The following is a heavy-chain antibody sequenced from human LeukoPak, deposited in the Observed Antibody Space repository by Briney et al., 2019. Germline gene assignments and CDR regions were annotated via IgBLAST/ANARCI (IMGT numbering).Heavy chain of an antibody. J-gene: IGHJ4*01. V-gene: IGHV3-48*04. CDR3: ATDLGWNDFPPDY. D-gene: IGHD1-1*01. CDR1: GFIFSNYH. CDR2: ITNSGTST. Sequence: GGSLGLSCAASGFIFSNYHMNWVRQAPGKGLECISYITNSGTSTSYADSVKGRFTISRDNAKNSLYLQMSSLRVEDTAVYYCATDLGWNDFPPDYWGQGILVAVSS.